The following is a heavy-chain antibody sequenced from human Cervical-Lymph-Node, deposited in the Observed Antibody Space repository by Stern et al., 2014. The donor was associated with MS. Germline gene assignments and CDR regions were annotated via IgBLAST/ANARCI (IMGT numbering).Heavy chain of an antibody. Sequence: EVQLVESGGGLVQPGGSLRLSCAASGFTFSNYWMHWVRQAPGTGLVWVSRINSDGSSTIYAASVKVRFTISRDTAKNTLYLQMNSLRAEDTAVYYCARDFSEKQWLVGYWGQGTLVIVSS. J-gene: IGHJ4*02. CDR1: GFTFSNYW. CDR3: ARDFSEKQWLVGY. V-gene: IGHV3-74*01. D-gene: IGHD6-19*01. CDR2: INSDGSST.